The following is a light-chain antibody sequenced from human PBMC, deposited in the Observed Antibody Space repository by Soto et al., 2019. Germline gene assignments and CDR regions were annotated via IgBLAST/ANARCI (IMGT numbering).Light chain of an antibody. CDR1: QGLSSY. Sequence: IQLTQSPSSLPACVGDRVTITCRASQGLSSYLAWYQQKPGKAPKLLIYAASTLQTGVPSRFSGSESGTDFTLTISSLQPEDFATYYCQQVNNYPLTFGGGTKVDIK. CDR3: QQVNNYPLT. V-gene: IGKV1-9*01. CDR2: AAS. J-gene: IGKJ4*01.